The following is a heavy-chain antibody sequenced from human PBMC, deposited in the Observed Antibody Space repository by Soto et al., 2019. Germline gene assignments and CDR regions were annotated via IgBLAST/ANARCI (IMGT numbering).Heavy chain of an antibody. CDR3: SRFAARPPFEY. D-gene: IGHD6-6*01. CDR1: GGSINSSYY. CDR2: IYYSGTT. V-gene: IGHV4-39*01. J-gene: IGHJ4*02. Sequence: SDPLSITCIVSGGSINSSYYWGWIRQPPGKAPEWIGSIYYSGTTYYDPSLKSRVTISVDSSRNQVSLKMTSVTAADTAVYYCSRFAARPPFEYWGQGLVVTVSS.